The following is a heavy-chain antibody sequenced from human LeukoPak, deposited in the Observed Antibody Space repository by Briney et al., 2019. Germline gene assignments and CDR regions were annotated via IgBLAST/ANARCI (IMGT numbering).Heavy chain of an antibody. Sequence: ASVKVSCKASGYTFTGYYMQWVREAPGQGLGWMGWINSNSGGTHYAQKFQGRVTMTRDTSISTAYMELSRLRSDDTAVYYCAREGEGVVAFDYWGQGTLVTVSS. CDR1: GYTFTGYY. D-gene: IGHD2-15*01. CDR3: AREGEGVVAFDY. CDR2: INSNSGGT. V-gene: IGHV1-2*02. J-gene: IGHJ4*02.